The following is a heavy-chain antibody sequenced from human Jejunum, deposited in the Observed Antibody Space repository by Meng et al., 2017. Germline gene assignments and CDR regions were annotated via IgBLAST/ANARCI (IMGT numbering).Heavy chain of an antibody. CDR1: GYSFTSYW. V-gene: IGHV5-51*01. Sequence: GESLKISCKGSGYSFTSYWIGWVRQMPGKGLEWMGIIYPGYSDTRYSPSFQGKVTISADKSISTAYLQWSSLKASDTARYYCARRDWGCSSTSCYPYYYHGMDVWGQGTTVTVSS. CDR3: ARRDWGCSSTSCYPYYYHGMDV. J-gene: IGHJ6*02. D-gene: IGHD2-2*01. CDR2: IYPGYSDT.